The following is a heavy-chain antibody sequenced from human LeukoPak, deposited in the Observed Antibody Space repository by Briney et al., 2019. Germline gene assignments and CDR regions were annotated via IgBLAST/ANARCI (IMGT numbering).Heavy chain of an antibody. V-gene: IGHV1-46*01. Sequence: ASVKVSCKASGYTFTSYYMHWVRQAPGQGLEWMGIINPSGGSTSYAQKFQGRVTITRDMSTSTVYMELSSLRSEDTAVYYCAKNPFDQMLPENWFDPWGQGTLVTVSS. J-gene: IGHJ5*02. D-gene: IGHD2-2*01. CDR2: INPSGGST. CDR3: AKNPFDQMLPENWFDP. CDR1: GYTFTSYY.